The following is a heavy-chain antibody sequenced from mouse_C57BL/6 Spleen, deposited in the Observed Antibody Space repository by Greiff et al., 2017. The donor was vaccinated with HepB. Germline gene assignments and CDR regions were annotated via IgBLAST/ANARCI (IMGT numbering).Heavy chain of an antibody. J-gene: IGHJ2*01. D-gene: IGHD1-1*01. Sequence: EVKLVESGEGLVKPGGSLKLSCAASGFTFSSYAMSWVRQTPEKRLEWVAYISSGGDYIYYADTVKGRFTISRDNARNTLYLQMSSLKSEDTAMYYCTRDDYYGSRGYFDYWGQGTTLTVSS. CDR1: GFTFSSYA. CDR2: ISSGGDYI. CDR3: TRDDYYGSRGYFDY. V-gene: IGHV5-9-1*02.